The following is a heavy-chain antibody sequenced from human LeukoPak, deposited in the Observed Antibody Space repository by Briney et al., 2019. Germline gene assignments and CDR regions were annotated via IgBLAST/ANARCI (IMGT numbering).Heavy chain of an antibody. CDR2: ISSSGSTI. CDR1: GFTFSSYE. J-gene: IGHJ4*02. Sequence: PGGSLRLSCAASGFTFSSYEMNWVRQAPGKGLEWVSYISSSGSTIYYADSVKGRFTISRDNAKNSLYLQMNSLRSEDTAVYYCAGTPINRPGTLDYWGQGTLVTVSS. V-gene: IGHV3-48*03. CDR3: AGTPINRPGTLDY. D-gene: IGHD6-6*01.